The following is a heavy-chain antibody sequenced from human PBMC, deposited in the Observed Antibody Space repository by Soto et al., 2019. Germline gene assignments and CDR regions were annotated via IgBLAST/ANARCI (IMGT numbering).Heavy chain of an antibody. CDR3: ARPTRYYYDSSGQSAWFDP. CDR1: GGTFSSYA. Sequence: SVKVSCKASGGTFSSYAISWVRQAPGQGLEWVGGIIPIFGTANYAQKFQGRVTITADESTSTAYMELSSLRSEDTAVYYCARPTRYYYDSSGQSAWFDPWGQGTLVTVSS. J-gene: IGHJ5*02. V-gene: IGHV1-69*13. D-gene: IGHD3-22*01. CDR2: IIPIFGTA.